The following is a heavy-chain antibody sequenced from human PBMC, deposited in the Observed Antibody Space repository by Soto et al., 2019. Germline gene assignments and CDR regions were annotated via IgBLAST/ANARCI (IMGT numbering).Heavy chain of an antibody. CDR1: GYTLTELS. CDR2: FDPEDGET. D-gene: IGHD3-22*01. V-gene: IGHV1-24*01. J-gene: IGHJ3*02. Sequence: ASVKVSCKVSGYTLTELSMHWVRQAPGKGLEWMGGFDPEDGETIYAQKFQGRVTMTEDTSTDTAYMELSSLRSEDTAVYYCASAHRITMIVVVIGAFDIWGQGTMVTVSS. CDR3: ASAHRITMIVVVIGAFDI.